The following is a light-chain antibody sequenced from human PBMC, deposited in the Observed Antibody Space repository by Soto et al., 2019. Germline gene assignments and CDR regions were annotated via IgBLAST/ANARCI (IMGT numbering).Light chain of an antibody. CDR3: YQYFSTPLT. CDR1: QSVLYRSNNKNH. Sequence: DIVMTQSPDSLAVSLGERATINCKSSQSVLYRSNNKNHLAWYQQKPGQPPKLVIYWASTRESGVPDRFSGSGSETDFTLTISSLQAEDVAVYCCYQYFSTPLTFGGGTKVEIK. V-gene: IGKV4-1*01. J-gene: IGKJ4*01. CDR2: WAS.